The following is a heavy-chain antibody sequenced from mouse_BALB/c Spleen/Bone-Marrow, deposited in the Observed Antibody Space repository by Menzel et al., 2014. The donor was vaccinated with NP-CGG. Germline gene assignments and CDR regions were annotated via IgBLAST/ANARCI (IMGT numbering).Heavy chain of an antibody. CDR3: ARDMITTRAMDY. J-gene: IGHJ4*01. CDR1: GYTFTNYW. V-gene: IGHV1-63*02. Sequence: VQLQQSGAELVSPGTSVKISCKASGYTFTNYWLGWVKQRPGHGLEWIGDIYPGGGYTDYNEKFKGKATLTADTSSSTAYMQLSSLTSEDSAVYFCARDMITTRAMDYWGQGTSVTVSS. D-gene: IGHD2-4*01. CDR2: IYPGGGYT.